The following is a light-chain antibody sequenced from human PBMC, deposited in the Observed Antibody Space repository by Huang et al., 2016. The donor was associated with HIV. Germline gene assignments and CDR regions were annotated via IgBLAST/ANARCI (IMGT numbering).Light chain of an antibody. V-gene: IGKV3-11*01. CDR1: QGLANY. Sequence: EIVLTQSPATLSLSPGERATLSCRASQGLANYLAWYQQKPGQAPRRLIYDAANRATGIPARFSGSGSGTDFTLTSSSLEPEDFAVYYCQQRGNWQLTFGGGTKVEIK. CDR2: DAA. CDR3: QQRGNWQLT. J-gene: IGKJ4*01.